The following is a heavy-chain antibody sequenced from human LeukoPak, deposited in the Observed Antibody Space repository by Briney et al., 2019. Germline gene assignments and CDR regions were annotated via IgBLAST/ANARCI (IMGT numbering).Heavy chain of an antibody. CDR3: ARDEKETGFDY. Sequence: PSETLSLTCTVSGGSISSSSYYWGWIRQPPGKGLEWIGSIYYSGSTYYNPSLKSRVTMSVDTSKNQFSLKLSSVTAADTAVYYCARDEKETGFDYWGQGTLVTVSS. CDR2: IYYSGST. D-gene: IGHD7-27*01. J-gene: IGHJ4*02. V-gene: IGHV4-39*07. CDR1: GGSISSSSYY.